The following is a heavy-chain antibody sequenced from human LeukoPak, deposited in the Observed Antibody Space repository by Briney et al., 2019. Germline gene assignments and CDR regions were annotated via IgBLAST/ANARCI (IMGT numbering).Heavy chain of an antibody. V-gene: IGHV4-59*01. CDR3: AASVTYYYDSSGYYSLDY. J-gene: IGHJ4*02. Sequence: SETLSLTCTVSGGSISSYYWSWIRQPPVKGLEWIGYIYYSGSTNYNPSLKSRVTISVDTSKNQFSLKLSSVTAADTAVYYCAASVTYYYDSSGYYSLDYWGQGTLVTVSS. CDR2: IYYSGST. D-gene: IGHD3-22*01. CDR1: GGSISSYY.